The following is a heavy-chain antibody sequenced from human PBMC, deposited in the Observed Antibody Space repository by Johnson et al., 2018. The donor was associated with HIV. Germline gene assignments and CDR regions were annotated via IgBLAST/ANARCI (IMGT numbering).Heavy chain of an antibody. J-gene: IGHJ3*02. Sequence: QVQLVESGGGVVQPGRSLRLSCAASGFTFSSYGMHWVRQAPGKGLEWVAVIWYDGSNKYYADSVQGRFTISRANSKNTLYLQMKSLRAEDTAVYYCAKERAYIRTFDIWGQWTLVTVSS. D-gene: IGHD5-18*01. V-gene: IGHV3-33*06. CDR3: AKERAYIRTFDI. CDR2: IWYDGSNK. CDR1: GFTFSSYG.